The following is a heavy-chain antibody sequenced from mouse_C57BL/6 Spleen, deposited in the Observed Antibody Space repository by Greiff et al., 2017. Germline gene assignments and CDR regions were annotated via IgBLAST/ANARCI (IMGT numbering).Heavy chain of an antibody. CDR3: VRRPGFDY. CDR1: GYTFTDYY. CDR2: INPNNGGT. Sequence: VQLQQSGPELVKPGASVKISCKASGYTFTDYYMNWVKQSHGKSLEWIGDINPNNGGTSYNQKFKCKATLTVDKSSITAYMERRSLTAEDSAVYYCVRRPGFDYWGQGTTLTVSS. D-gene: IGHD4-1*01. V-gene: IGHV1-26*01. J-gene: IGHJ2*01.